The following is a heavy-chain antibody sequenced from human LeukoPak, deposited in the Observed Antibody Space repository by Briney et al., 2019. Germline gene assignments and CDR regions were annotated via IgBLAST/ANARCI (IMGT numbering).Heavy chain of an antibody. CDR2: INPNSGGT. J-gene: IGHJ3*01. Sequence: ASVRVSCKASGYTFTGYYMHWVRQAPGQGLEWMGWINPNSGGTNYAQKFQGRVTMTRDTSISTAYMELSRLRSDDTAVYYCARAGGYSFHAFDVWGQGTMVTVSS. V-gene: IGHV1-2*02. CDR3: ARAGGYSFHAFDV. CDR1: GYTFTGYY. D-gene: IGHD5-18*01.